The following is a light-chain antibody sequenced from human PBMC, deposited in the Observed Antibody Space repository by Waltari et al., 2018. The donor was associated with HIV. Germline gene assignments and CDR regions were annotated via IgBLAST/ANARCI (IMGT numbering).Light chain of an antibody. J-gene: IGLJ1*01. CDR3: CSYAGSNTHV. CDR1: SSDVGSYNL. Sequence: SALTQPASVSGSPGQSITISCTGTSSDVGSYNLVSWYQQHPGKAPKLMIYEVSKRPSGVSNRFSASKSANTASLTISGLQAEDEADYYCCSYAGSNTHVFGTGTKVTVL. CDR2: EVS. V-gene: IGLV2-23*02.